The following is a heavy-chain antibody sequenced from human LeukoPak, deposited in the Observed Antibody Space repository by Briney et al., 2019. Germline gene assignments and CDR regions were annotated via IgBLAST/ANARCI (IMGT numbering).Heavy chain of an antibody. V-gene: IGHV1-2*02. J-gene: IGHJ4*02. CDR2: INPNSGGT. CDR3: ARDLSVDTAMVVY. Sequence: ASVKVSCKASGYTFTDYYMHWVRQAPGQGLEWMGWINPNSGGTNYAQKFQGRVTMTRDTSISTAYMELSRLRSDDTAVYYCARDLSVDTAMVVYWGQGTLVTVSS. D-gene: IGHD5-18*01. CDR1: GYTFTDYY.